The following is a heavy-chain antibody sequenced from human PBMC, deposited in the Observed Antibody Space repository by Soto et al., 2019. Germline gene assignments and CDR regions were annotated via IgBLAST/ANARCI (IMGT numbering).Heavy chain of an antibody. D-gene: IGHD4-17*01. CDR2: ISSTSSTI. CDR1: GFTFSTYS. J-gene: IGHJ1*01. CDR3: ARVGLPGTTAVMVNQH. Sequence: VHLVESGGGLVQPGGSLRLSCAASGFTFSTYSMNWVRQAPGKGLEWVSYISSTSSTIYYADSVKGRFTISRDNAKNSLYLQMNSLRDEDTAVYYCARVGLPGTTAVMVNQHWGQGTLVTVSS. V-gene: IGHV3-48*02.